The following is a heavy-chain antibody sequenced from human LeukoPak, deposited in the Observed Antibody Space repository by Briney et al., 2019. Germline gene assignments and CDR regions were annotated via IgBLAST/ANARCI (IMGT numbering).Heavy chain of an antibody. Sequence: GGSLRLSCAASGFTFSSYSMNWVRQPSGKGLEWVGRIRSKANKYATAYAASVKGRFTISRDDSKNTAYLQMNSLKTEDTAVYYCTTGMTVSGLSGRYSVWGQGTLVTVSS. D-gene: IGHD1-26*01. CDR3: TTGMTVSGLSGRYSV. CDR1: GFTFSSYS. V-gene: IGHV3-73*01. J-gene: IGHJ4*02. CDR2: IRSKANKYAT.